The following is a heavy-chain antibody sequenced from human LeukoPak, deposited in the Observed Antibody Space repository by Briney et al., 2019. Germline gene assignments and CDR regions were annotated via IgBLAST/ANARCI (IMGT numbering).Heavy chain of an antibody. D-gene: IGHD1-1*01. CDR2: ITPLYGAS. V-gene: IGHV1-69*13. CDR1: GGRFGNYA. J-gene: IGHJ4*02. Sequence: SVKVSCKASGGRFGNYALNWVRQAPGQRFEWMGAITPLYGASNYAQKFQGRLTIVADESTGTGYMELRSLASEDTAVYYCAADSHTSDFDYWAQGTLVTVSS. CDR3: AADSHTSDFDY.